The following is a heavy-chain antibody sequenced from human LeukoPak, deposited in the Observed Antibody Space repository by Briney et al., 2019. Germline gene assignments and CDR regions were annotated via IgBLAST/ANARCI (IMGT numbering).Heavy chain of an antibody. D-gene: IGHD1-26*01. CDR2: IRPEENKI. Sequence: GGSLRLSCEASGWTFSSFGLHWVRQAPGKGLEWMAFIRPEENKIYYLASVRGRFTISRDNSKNTLFLQMSSLRHEDTAVYYCARGAWTYYGTDTFDLWGQGTMVTVSS. CDR3: ARGAWTYYGTDTFDL. J-gene: IGHJ3*01. V-gene: IGHV3-30*02. CDR1: GWTFSSFG.